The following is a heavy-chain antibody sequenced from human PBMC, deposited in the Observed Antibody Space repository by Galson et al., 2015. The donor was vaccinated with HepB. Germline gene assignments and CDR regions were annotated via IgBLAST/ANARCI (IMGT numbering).Heavy chain of an antibody. CDR3: AREGNWNLDY. V-gene: IGHV3-74*01. CDR1: GFTFSRHW. J-gene: IGHJ4*02. Sequence: SLRLSCAASGFTFSRHWMHWVRQVPGKGLVWVSRINSDVSITHYADSVRGRFTISRDNAKDTLYLQMNSLRAEDTAVYYCAREGNWNLDYWGQGSLVTVSS. D-gene: IGHD1-20*01. CDR2: INSDVSIT.